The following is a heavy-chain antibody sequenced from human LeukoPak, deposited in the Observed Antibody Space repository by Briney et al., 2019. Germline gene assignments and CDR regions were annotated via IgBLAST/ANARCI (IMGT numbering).Heavy chain of an antibody. CDR1: GYSISSGYY. CDR3: ATPLLAAAGNFDY. V-gene: IGHV4-38-2*01. D-gene: IGHD6-13*01. J-gene: IGHJ4*02. CDR2: IYHSGST. Sequence: SETLSLTCAVSGYSISSGYYWGWIRQPPGKGLEWIGSIYHSGSTYYNPSLKSRVTILVDTSKNQFSLKLSSVTAADTAVYYCATPLLAAAGNFDYWGQGTLVTVSS.